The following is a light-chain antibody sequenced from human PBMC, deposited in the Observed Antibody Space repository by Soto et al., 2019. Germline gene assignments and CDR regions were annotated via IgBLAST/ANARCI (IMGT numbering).Light chain of an antibody. CDR2: DNN. J-gene: IGLJ2*01. CDR3: GTWDSSLSAVV. CDR1: SSNIGNNY. V-gene: IGLV1-51*01. Sequence: QSVLTQPPSVSAAPGQKVTISCSGSSSNIGNNYVSWYQQLPGTAPKFLIYDNNKRPAWIPDRFSGSKSGTSATLGITGLQTGDEADYYCGTWDSSLSAVVFGGGTKLTVL.